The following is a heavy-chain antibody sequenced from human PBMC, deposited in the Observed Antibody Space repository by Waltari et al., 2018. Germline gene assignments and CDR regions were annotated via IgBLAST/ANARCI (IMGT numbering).Heavy chain of an antibody. CDR1: GYTFTGYY. CDR3: ARDRAGWSSGKYGMDV. J-gene: IGHJ6*02. Sequence: QVQLVQSGAEVKKPGASVQVSCKASGYTFTGYYLHWVRTAPGQGLEWMGWINPNSGGTNYAQKFQGRVTMTRDTSISTAYMELSRLRSDDTAVYYCARDRAGWSSGKYGMDVWGQGTTVTVSS. V-gene: IGHV1-2*02. CDR2: INPNSGGT. D-gene: IGHD6-19*01.